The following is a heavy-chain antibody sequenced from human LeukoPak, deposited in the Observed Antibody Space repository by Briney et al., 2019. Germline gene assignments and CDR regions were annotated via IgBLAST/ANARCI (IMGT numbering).Heavy chain of an antibody. Sequence: PGGSLRLSCEASGFTFNNYGMSWVRQSAGRRLEWVSAITASGDDSYYADSVKGRFTNSRDNSKNTLYLQMNSLRGDDTAVYYCAKEDFGAAPHYWGQGTLVSVSS. J-gene: IGHJ4*02. V-gene: IGHV3-23*01. CDR3: AKEDFGAAPHY. D-gene: IGHD2-15*01. CDR2: ITASGDDS. CDR1: GFTFNNYG.